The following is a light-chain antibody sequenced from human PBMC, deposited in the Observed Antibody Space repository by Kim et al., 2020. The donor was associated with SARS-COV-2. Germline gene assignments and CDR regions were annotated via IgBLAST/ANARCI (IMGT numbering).Light chain of an antibody. V-gene: IGKV3-11*01. CDR2: DAA. CDR3: QQRSNWPPYT. J-gene: IGKJ2*01. CDR1: PSVSSY. Sequence: LSPGERATLSCRASPSVSSYVACYQQNPGQAPRRLIYDAANRATGIPARFSGSGSGTDFTLTISSLEPEDFAVYYCQQRSNWPPYTFGQGTKLEI.